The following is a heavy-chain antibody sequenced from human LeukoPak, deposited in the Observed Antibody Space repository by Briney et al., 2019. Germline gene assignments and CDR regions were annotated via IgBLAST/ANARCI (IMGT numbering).Heavy chain of an antibody. V-gene: IGHV3-23*01. D-gene: IGHD6-19*01. CDR3: AKSLATGWYVSEY. Sequence: PGGSLRLSCAASGFTFSSYAMSWVRQAPGKGLEWVSISSNSGSSTHYAGSVKGRFTISRDNSKDTLYLQMSSLRVEDTAVYYCAKSLATGWYVSEYWGQGTLVTVSS. J-gene: IGHJ4*02. CDR2: SSNSGSST. CDR1: GFTFSSYA.